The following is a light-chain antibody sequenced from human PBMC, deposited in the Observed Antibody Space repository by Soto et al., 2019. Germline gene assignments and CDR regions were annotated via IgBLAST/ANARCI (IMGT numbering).Light chain of an antibody. CDR3: QQYNSWPPVT. CDR1: QSVSSN. Sequence: EIVMTQSPATLSVSPGERATLSCRASQSVSSNLAWYQQKPGQAPRLLIYGASTRATGIPARISGSGSGTEFTLTISSQQSEDYAVYYCQQYNSWPPVTFGQGTKVEIK. J-gene: IGKJ1*01. CDR2: GAS. V-gene: IGKV3-15*01.